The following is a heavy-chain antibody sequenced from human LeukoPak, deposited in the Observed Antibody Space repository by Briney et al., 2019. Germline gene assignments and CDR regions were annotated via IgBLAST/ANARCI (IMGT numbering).Heavy chain of an antibody. CDR3: ARDDGSYYFDY. Sequence: GGSLRLPCAASGFTFSSYSMNWVRQAPGKGLEWVSSISSSSSYIYYADSVKGRFTISRDNAKNSLYLQMNSLRAEDTAMYYCARDDGSYYFDYWGQGTLVTVSS. CDR2: ISSSSSYI. V-gene: IGHV3-21*01. J-gene: IGHJ4*02. CDR1: GFTFSSYS. D-gene: IGHD2-15*01.